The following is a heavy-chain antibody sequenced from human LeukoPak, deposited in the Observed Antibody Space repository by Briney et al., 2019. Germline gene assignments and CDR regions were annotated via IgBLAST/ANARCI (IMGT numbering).Heavy chain of an antibody. CDR3: TRDRTNDFWSAYYRDY. V-gene: IGHV1-2*02. J-gene: IGHJ4*02. D-gene: IGHD3-3*01. CDR1: GYTFTYYY. CDR2: INPNGGGT. Sequence: GTSVKVSCNASGYTFTYYYIHWVRQAPGQGLEWMGWINPNGGGTKYAQKFQGRVTTTRDTSISTAYMELTRLTSDDTAVYYCTRDRTNDFWSAYYRDYWGQGTLVTVSS.